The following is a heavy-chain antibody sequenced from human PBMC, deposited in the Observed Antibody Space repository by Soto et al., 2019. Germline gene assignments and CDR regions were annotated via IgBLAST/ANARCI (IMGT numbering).Heavy chain of an antibody. CDR2: IYPGDSDT. J-gene: IGHJ4*02. Sequence: GESLKISCKGSGYSFTSYWIGWVRQMPGKGLEWMGIIYPGDSDTRYSPSFQGQVTISVGKSISTAYLQWSSLKASDTAMYYCARRAYYYDSSGYYYLGYFDYWGQGTLVTVSS. D-gene: IGHD3-22*01. CDR1: GYSFTSYW. CDR3: ARRAYYYDSSGYYYLGYFDY. V-gene: IGHV5-51*01.